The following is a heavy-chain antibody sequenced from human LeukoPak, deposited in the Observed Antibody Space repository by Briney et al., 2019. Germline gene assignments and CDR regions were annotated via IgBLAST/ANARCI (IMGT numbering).Heavy chain of an antibody. CDR1: EFTSSSPG. CDR3: AKSPGYWTHDY. Sequence: GGSLRLSCAGSEFTSSSPGMTWVRQASGKGLEWVSSITGHGVTAYYAGSVRGRFTVSTDSSKSTLYLQMNSLRAEDTALYYCAKSPGYWTHDYWGQGILVTVSS. V-gene: IGHV3-23*01. CDR2: ITGHGVTA. D-gene: IGHD1-1*01. J-gene: IGHJ4*02.